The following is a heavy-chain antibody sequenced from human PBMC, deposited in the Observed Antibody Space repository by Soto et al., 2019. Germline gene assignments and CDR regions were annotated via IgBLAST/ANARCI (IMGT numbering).Heavy chain of an antibody. Sequence: SVKVSCKASGGTFSSYTISWVRQAPGQGLEWMGRIIPILGIANYAQKFQGRVTITADKSTSTAYMELSSLRSEDTAVYYCARDRQTYYYDSSGYSTYYYGMDVWGQGTTVTVSS. V-gene: IGHV1-69*04. CDR3: ARDRQTYYYDSSGYSTYYYGMDV. J-gene: IGHJ6*02. CDR2: IIPILGIA. CDR1: GGTFSSYT. D-gene: IGHD3-22*01.